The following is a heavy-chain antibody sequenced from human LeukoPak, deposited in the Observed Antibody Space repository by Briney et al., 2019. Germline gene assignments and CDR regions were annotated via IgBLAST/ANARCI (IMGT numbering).Heavy chain of an antibody. V-gene: IGHV4-59*01. D-gene: IGHD2-2*01. CDR2: MYYGGST. Sequence: SETLSLTCTVSGGSISSYYWSWIRQPPGKGLEWIGYMYYGGSTNYNPSLKSRVTISVDTSKNQVSLKMSSVTAADTAVYYCARVNVVVSSFDYWGQGTLVTVSS. CDR3: ARVNVVVSSFDY. CDR1: GGSISSYY. J-gene: IGHJ4*02.